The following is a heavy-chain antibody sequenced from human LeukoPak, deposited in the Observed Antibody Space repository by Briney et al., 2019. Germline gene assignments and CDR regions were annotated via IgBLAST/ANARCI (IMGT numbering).Heavy chain of an antibody. CDR1: GFTFSSYG. V-gene: IGHV3-33*01. D-gene: IGHD3-9*01. Sequence: GGSLRLSCAASGFTFSSYGMHWVRQAPGKGLEWVAVIWYDGSNKYYADSVKGRFTISRDNSKNTLYLQMNSLRAEDTAVYYCARCSVYDILTGYYAGDYYYGMDVWGQGTTVTVSS. J-gene: IGHJ6*02. CDR3: ARCSVYDILTGYYAGDYYYGMDV. CDR2: IWYDGSNK.